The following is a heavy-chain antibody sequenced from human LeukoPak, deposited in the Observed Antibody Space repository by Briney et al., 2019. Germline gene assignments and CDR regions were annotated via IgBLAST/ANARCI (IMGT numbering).Heavy chain of an antibody. CDR1: GFTFSSYE. V-gene: IGHV3-48*03. Sequence: GGSLRLSCVVSGFTFSSYEMNWVRQAPGKGLEWVSYISSWGSTIDYLDSVKGRFTISRDNAKNSLYLQMNSPRAEDTAVYYCARVLLTGTETDYWGQGTLVTVSS. CDR2: ISSWGSTI. CDR3: ARVLLTGTETDY. D-gene: IGHD3-9*01. J-gene: IGHJ4*02.